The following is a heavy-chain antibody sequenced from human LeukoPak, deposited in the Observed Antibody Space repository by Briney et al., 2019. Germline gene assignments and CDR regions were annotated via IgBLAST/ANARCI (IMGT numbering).Heavy chain of an antibody. V-gene: IGHV3-23*01. Sequence: PGGSLRLSCAASGFTYSVYSMSWVRPAPGKGLEWVSAISGCGGRTYYADSVTGRLTISRDTSKNTLYLQITSLRAEHTAVYFCAEGGPTVTNKAFQYRGQGTLVPLSS. CDR3: AEGGPTVTNKAFQY. J-gene: IGHJ4*02. D-gene: IGHD4-17*01. CDR1: GFTYSVYS. CDR2: ISGCGGRT.